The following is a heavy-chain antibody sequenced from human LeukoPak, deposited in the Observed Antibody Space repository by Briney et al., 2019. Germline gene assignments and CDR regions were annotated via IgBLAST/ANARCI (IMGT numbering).Heavy chain of an antibody. CDR1: GYTFTGYY. D-gene: IGHD2-15*01. CDR3: ARAGYCSGGSCYSSPTDY. CDR2: INPNSGGT. Sequence: ASVKVSCKASGYTFTGYYMHWVRQAPGQGLEWMGWINPNSGGTNYAQKFQGRVTMTRDTSISTAYMELSRLRSDDTAVYYCARAGYCSGGSCYSSPTDYWGQGTLVTVS. J-gene: IGHJ4*02. V-gene: IGHV1-2*02.